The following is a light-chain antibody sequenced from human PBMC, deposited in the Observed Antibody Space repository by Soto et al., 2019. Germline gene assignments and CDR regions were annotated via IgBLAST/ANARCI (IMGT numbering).Light chain of an antibody. Sequence: QSALTQPASVSGSPGQSIAISCTGTSSDIGGVYNYVSWYQQRPGEAPKLIIYEVSKRPSGVPDRIFASKSGNTASLTVSGLQADDEANYYCSSFKGTNSFVFGTGTKLTVL. V-gene: IGLV2-8*01. CDR2: EVS. CDR1: SSDIGGVYNY. CDR3: SSFKGTNSFV. J-gene: IGLJ1*01.